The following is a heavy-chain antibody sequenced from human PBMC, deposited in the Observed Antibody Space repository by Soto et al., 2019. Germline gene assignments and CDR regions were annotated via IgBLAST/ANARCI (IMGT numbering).Heavy chain of an antibody. CDR2: IYYSGST. V-gene: IGHV4-39*01. CDR1: GGSISSSSYY. J-gene: IGHJ4*02. Sequence: SATLSLTCTVSGGSISSSSYYWGWIRQPPGKGLEWIGSIYYSGSTYYNPSLKSRVTISVDTSKNQFSLKLSSVTAADTAVYYCVRQSRIAARPVDYWGQGTLVTVSS. D-gene: IGHD6-6*01. CDR3: VRQSRIAARPVDY.